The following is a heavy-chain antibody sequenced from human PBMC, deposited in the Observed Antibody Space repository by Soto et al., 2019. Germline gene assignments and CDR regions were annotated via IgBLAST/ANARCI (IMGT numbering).Heavy chain of an antibody. CDR1: GFSFSDYG. CDR2: VWFDGDTK. V-gene: IGHV3-33*01. D-gene: IGHD3-10*01. CDR3: ATQGSHDGFDI. J-gene: IGHJ3*02. Sequence: QVQLVESGGGVVQPGRSLRLSCAASGFSFSDYGMQWVRQAPVKGLQWVAVVWFDGDTKYYPGSVKGRFTISRDNSRTTVSLQMSSLRVEDTAVYYCATQGSHDGFDIWGQGTAVTVSS.